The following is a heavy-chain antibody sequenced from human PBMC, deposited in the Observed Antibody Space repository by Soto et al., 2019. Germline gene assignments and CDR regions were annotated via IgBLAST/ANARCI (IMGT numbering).Heavy chain of an antibody. V-gene: IGHV3-72*01. CDR3: DNLMGTSLDI. J-gene: IGHJ3*02. CDR1: GFTLTDPS. Sequence: GSLQLSSAASGFTLTDPSMDWVRQAPGKGLEWVGRARNKVNCYIIAYAASVRGRFIISRDDSRNSLYLQMNSLKTEDTAVYFCDNLMGTSLDILGHGTMVTLSS. D-gene: IGHD2-8*01. CDR2: ARNKVNCYII.